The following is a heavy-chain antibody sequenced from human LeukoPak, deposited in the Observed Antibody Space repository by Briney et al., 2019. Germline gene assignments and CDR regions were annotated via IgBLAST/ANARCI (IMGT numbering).Heavy chain of an antibody. Sequence: ASVKVSCKASGYTFTSYAMHWVRQAPGQRLEWMGWINAGNGNTKYSQKFQGRVTITTDTSTSTAYMELRSLRSDDTAVYYCARGGSGYHSSLYYYYYYMDVWGKGTTVTVSS. CDR2: INAGNGNT. D-gene: IGHD3-3*01. V-gene: IGHV1-3*01. CDR3: ARGGSGYHSSLYYYYYYMDV. CDR1: GYTFTSYA. J-gene: IGHJ6*03.